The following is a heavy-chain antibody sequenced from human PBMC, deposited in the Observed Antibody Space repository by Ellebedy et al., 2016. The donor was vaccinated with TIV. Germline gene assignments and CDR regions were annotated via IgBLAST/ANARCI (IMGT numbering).Heavy chain of an antibody. CDR1: GASITSGDHR. V-gene: IGHV4-31*03. Sequence: LRLSCTVSGASITSGDHRWTWIRHQPGKGLEWIGYNSYSGSRNQNPPLKSRVIISLDTSKNQFSLNLSSVTAADTAVYYCARVFGLPGSFGWFDPWGQGRLVTVSS. CDR3: ARVFGLPGSFGWFDP. D-gene: IGHD1-20*01. CDR2: NSYSGSR. J-gene: IGHJ5*02.